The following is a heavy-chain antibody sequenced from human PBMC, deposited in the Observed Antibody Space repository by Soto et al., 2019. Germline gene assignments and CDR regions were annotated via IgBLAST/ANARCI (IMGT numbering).Heavy chain of an antibody. CDR1: GGTFSSYT. Sequence: QVQLVQSGAEVKKPGSSVKVSCKASGGTFSSYTVSWVRQAPGQGLEWMGRIIPVFGIANYAQKFQGRVTITADKSTSTAYMQLSSLRSEDTAVYYCATEKLIAVAGLGNHFDYWGQGTLVTVSS. D-gene: IGHD6-19*01. V-gene: IGHV1-69*08. CDR2: IIPVFGIA. CDR3: ATEKLIAVAGLGNHFDY. J-gene: IGHJ4*02.